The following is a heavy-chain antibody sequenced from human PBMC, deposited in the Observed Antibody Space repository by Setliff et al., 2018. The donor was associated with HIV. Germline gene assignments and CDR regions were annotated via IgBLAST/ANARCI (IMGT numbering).Heavy chain of an antibody. CDR2: ISSSSSYI. CDR3: ARDKDEDYGSTSFDY. CDR1: GFTFSSYS. D-gene: IGHD4-17*01. J-gene: IGHJ4*02. V-gene: IGHV3-21*04. Sequence: PGGSLRLSCAASGFTFSSYSMNWVRQAPGKGLEWVSSISSSSSYIYYADTVKGRFTISRDNAKNSLYLQLNSLRPEDTAVYYCARDKDEDYGSTSFDYWGQGILVTVSS.